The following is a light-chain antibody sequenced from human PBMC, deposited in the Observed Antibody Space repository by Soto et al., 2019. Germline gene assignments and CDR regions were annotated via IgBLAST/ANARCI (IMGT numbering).Light chain of an antibody. J-gene: IGLJ2*01. CDR1: SSDIGAYNY. CDR2: EVS. CDR3: SSFTSTTILV. V-gene: IGLV2-14*01. Sequence: QSALTQPASVSGSPGQSITISCTGSSSDIGAYNYVSWYQQSPGKAPKRIIYEVSNRPSGISNRFSGSKSGNTASLTISGLQDEDEADYHCSSFTSTTILVFGGGTKLTVL.